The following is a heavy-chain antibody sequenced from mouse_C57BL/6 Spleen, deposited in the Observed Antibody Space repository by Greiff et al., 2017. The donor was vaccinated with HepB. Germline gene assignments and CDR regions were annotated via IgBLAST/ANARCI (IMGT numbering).Heavy chain of an antibody. J-gene: IGHJ2*01. V-gene: IGHV3-6*01. CDR3: AREEGYYGSSLDY. D-gene: IGHD1-1*01. CDR2: ISYDGSN. Sequence: EVKLVESGPGLVKPSQSLSLTCSVTGYSITSGYYWNWIRQFPGNKLEWMGYISYDGSNNYNPSLKNRISITRDTSKNQFFLKLNSVTTEDTATYYCAREEGYYGSSLDYWGQGTTLTVSS. CDR1: GYSITSGYY.